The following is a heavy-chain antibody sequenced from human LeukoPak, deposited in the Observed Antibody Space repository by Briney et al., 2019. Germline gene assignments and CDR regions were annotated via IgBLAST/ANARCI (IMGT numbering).Heavy chain of an antibody. Sequence: QPGGSLRLSCVASGFTFSSYAMSWVRRAPGKGLEWVSVISSSGGSTDYADSVKGRFTISRDNSKNTLYLQMNSLRAEDTAVYYCAKDGYYDSGGYTEYYFDYWGQGTLVTVSS. V-gene: IGHV3-23*01. CDR1: GFTFSSYA. CDR2: ISSSGGST. J-gene: IGHJ4*02. CDR3: AKDGYYDSGGYTEYYFDY. D-gene: IGHD3-22*01.